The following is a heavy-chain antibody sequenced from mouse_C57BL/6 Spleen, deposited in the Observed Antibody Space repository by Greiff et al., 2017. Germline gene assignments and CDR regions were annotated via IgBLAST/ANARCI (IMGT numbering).Heavy chain of an antibody. CDR1: GYAFSSYW. D-gene: IGHD1-1*01. V-gene: IGHV1-80*01. J-gene: IGHJ2*01. Sequence: VQLKQSGAELVKPGASVKISCKASGYAFSSYWMNWVQQRPGKGLEWIGQIYPGDGDTNYNGKFKGKATMAADKSSSTAYMQLSRLTSEDSAVYFCARPYYYGSSYIDYWGQGTTLTVSS. CDR3: ARPYYYGSSYIDY. CDR2: IYPGDGDT.